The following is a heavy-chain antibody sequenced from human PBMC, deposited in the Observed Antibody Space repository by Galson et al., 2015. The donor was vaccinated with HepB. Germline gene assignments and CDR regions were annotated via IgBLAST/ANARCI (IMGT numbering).Heavy chain of an antibody. D-gene: IGHD5-24*01. Sequence: SVKVSCKASGGTFSSYAISWVRQAPGQGLEWMGWISAYNGNTNYAQKLQGRVTMTTDTSTSTAYMELRSLRSDDTAVYYCARSPRDAAKWVAFDIWGQGTMVTVSS. J-gene: IGHJ3*02. CDR1: GGTFSSYA. V-gene: IGHV1-18*01. CDR3: ARSPRDAAKWVAFDI. CDR2: ISAYNGNT.